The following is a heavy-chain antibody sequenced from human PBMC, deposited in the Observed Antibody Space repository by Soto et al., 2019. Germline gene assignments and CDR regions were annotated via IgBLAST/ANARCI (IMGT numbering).Heavy chain of an antibody. J-gene: IGHJ4*02. CDR3: AKDAYSSSWYYDY. V-gene: IGHV3-23*01. CDR2: ISGSGGST. D-gene: IGHD6-13*01. Sequence: GALSLSCAASGFTFSSYAMSWVRQAPGKGLEWVSAISGSGGSTYYADSVKGRFTISRDNSKNTLYLQMNSLRAEDTAVYYCAKDAYSSSWYYDYWGQGTLVTVSS. CDR1: GFTFSSYA.